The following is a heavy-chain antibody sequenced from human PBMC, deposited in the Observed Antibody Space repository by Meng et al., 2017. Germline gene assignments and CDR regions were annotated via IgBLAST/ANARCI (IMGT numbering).Heavy chain of an antibody. V-gene: IGHV4-59*12. Sequence: GSLRLSCTVSGGSISSYYWSWIRQPPGKGLEWIRYIYYSGSTNYNPSLKSRVTISVDTSKNQFSLKLSSVTAADTAVYYCARAKDTAMVFDYWGQGTLVTVSS. D-gene: IGHD5-18*01. CDR3: ARAKDTAMVFDY. CDR2: IYYSGST. J-gene: IGHJ4*02. CDR1: GGSISSYY.